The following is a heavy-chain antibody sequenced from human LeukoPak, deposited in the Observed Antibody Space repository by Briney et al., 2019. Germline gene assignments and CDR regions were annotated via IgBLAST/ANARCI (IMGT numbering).Heavy chain of an antibody. CDR1: GFPVSSNF. CDR2: MFSGGTT. J-gene: IGHJ4*02. D-gene: IGHD1-26*01. V-gene: IGHV3-53*01. CDR3: ARDAWLVGTTNLYYFDY. Sequence: PGGSLRLSCAVSGFPVSSNFMSWVRQAPGKGLQSVSIMFSGGTTDYADSVRGRFSISRDSSQNTVSLQMNSLRVEDTAVYYCARDAWLVGTTNLYYFDYWGQGTLVTVSS.